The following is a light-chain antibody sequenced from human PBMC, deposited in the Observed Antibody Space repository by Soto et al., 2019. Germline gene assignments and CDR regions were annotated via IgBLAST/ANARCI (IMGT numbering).Light chain of an antibody. CDR2: GTF. J-gene: IGKJ1*01. CDR1: QDIGTE. V-gene: IGKV1-6*01. Sequence: AIQMTQSPSSLSVSVGDRVTSTCRASQDIGTELGWYQQKPGKAPRLLIYGTFSLQSGVPSRFSGSGSGTDFTLTISSLQPDDFATYYCLQDSKYPRTFGQGTKVEVK. CDR3: LQDSKYPRT.